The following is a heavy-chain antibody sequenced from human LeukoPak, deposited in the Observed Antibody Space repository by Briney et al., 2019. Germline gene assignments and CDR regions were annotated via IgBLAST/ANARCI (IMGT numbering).Heavy chain of an antibody. CDR3: ARHRTLLWFGELYNAFDI. V-gene: IGHV4-34*01. D-gene: IGHD3-10*01. Sequence: PSETLSLTCAVYGGSFSGYYWSWIRQPPGKGLEWIGEINHSGSTNYNPSLKSRVTISVDTSKNQFSLKLSSVTAADTAVYYCARHRTLLWFGELYNAFDIWGQGTMVTVSS. J-gene: IGHJ3*02. CDR1: GGSFSGYY. CDR2: INHSGST.